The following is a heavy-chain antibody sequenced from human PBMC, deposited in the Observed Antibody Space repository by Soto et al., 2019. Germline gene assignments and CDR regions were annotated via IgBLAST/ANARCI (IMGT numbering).Heavy chain of an antibody. CDR1: GFMFRNHA. J-gene: IGHJ4*02. D-gene: IGHD2-8*01. CDR3: ERDAVDVTKMVFVSPIDY. V-gene: IGHV3-30-3*01. CDR2: ISFDGAND. Sequence: QVYLVESGGGVVQPGRSLRLSCAASGFMFRNHAMHWVRQAPGKGLDWVAVISFDGANDFYADSVKGRFTISRDNSRNTRYLQMDSLRPEDTAVYYGERDAVDVTKMVFVSPIDYWGQGALVTVSS.